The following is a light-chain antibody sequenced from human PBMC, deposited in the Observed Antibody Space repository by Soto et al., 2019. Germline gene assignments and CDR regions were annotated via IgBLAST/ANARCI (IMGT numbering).Light chain of an antibody. V-gene: IGKV3-15*01. Sequence: ETLMTQSPSTLSVSPGESATLSCRVSQSVNNNLAWYQQKLGQAPRVLIYGASTRATGIPARCTGSGAGTEFILTITSRLSEDSAVYYCQQRSNWPITFGQGTRLEI. CDR3: QQRSNWPIT. CDR1: QSVNNN. J-gene: IGKJ5*01. CDR2: GAS.